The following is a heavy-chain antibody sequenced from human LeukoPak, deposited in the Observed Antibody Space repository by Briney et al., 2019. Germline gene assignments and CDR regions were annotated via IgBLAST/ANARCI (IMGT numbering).Heavy chain of an antibody. CDR2: ISGDGTAR. CDR1: GFTSSSYW. CDR3: ARDPRNVGLAP. Sequence: GGSLRLSWAASGFTSSSYWMHWVRQVPGKGLVWVSRISGDGTARNYADVVKGRFTMSRDNVKNTLYLQMNSLRVEDTAVYYCARDPRNVGLAPWGQGTLVTVSS. D-gene: IGHD2-15*01. J-gene: IGHJ5*02. V-gene: IGHV3-74*01.